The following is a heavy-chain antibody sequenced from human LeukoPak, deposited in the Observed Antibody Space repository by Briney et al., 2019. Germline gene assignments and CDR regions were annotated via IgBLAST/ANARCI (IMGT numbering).Heavy chain of an antibody. CDR2: VSGSGIST. J-gene: IGHJ4*02. Sequence: GGSLRLSCAASGFTFNDYGMSWVRQAPGKGLEWVSTVSGSGISTYYADSVKGRFTISRDNSGNTLYLQMNSLRAEDTALYYCVKGDNNILTGYYNSFDYWGQGTLVTVSS. D-gene: IGHD3-9*01. V-gene: IGHV3-23*01. CDR3: VKGDNNILTGYYNSFDY. CDR1: GFTFNDYG.